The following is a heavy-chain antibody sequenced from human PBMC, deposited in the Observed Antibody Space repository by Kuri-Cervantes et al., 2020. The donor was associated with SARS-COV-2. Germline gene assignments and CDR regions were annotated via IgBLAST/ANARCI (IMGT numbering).Heavy chain of an antibody. D-gene: IGHD3-16*01. V-gene: IGHV4-38-2*01. J-gene: IGHJ4*02. CDR1: GYSISSGYY. Sequence: ESLKISCAVSGYSISSGYYWGWIRQPPGKGLEWNGSIYHSGSTYYNPSLKSRVTISVDTSKNQFSLKLSSVTAADTAVYYCARFYDYFDYWGQGTLVTVSS. CDR3: ARFYDYFDY. CDR2: IYHSGST.